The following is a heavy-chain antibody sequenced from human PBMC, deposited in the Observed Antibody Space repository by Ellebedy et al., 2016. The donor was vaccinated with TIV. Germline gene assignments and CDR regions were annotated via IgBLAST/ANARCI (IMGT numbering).Heavy chain of an antibody. Sequence: GESLKISCEASGFTFSNYSMNWVRQAPGKGLEWVANINQDGSEKYYVDSVKGRLTISRDNAKNSLYLQMSSLRAADTAVYYCARDASSIVVAGFDYWGQGALVTVSS. CDR1: GFTFSNYS. CDR2: INQDGSEK. CDR3: ARDASSIVVAGFDY. D-gene: IGHD6-19*01. J-gene: IGHJ4*02. V-gene: IGHV3-7*01.